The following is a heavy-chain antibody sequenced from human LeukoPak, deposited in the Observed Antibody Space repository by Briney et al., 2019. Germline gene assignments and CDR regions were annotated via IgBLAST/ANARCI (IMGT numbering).Heavy chain of an antibody. Sequence: SATLSLTCTVSGGSISLYYWNWIRQPAGKGLEWIGRIFTSGITNYNPSLKSRVTMSVDTSKNQFSLNLSSVTAADTAVYYCARESSGTYYTPLGYMDVWGKGTTVTVSS. J-gene: IGHJ6*03. CDR3: ARESSGTYYTPLGYMDV. D-gene: IGHD3-10*01. CDR1: GGSISLYY. V-gene: IGHV4-4*07. CDR2: IFTSGIT.